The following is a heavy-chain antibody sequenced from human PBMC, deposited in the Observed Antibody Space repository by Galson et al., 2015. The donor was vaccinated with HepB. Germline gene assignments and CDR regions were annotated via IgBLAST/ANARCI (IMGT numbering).Heavy chain of an antibody. J-gene: IGHJ4*02. CDR3: ARVPFSWDGFDF. V-gene: IGHV4-34*01. Sequence: TLSLTCAVHGGSLNGYWWTWLRQPPGKGLEWIGEINHSGRANYSPSLKSRVSISVDTSNNHLFLRLTSVTAADTAVYFCARVPFSWDGFDFWGQGTLVAVSS. CDR1: GGSLNGYW. D-gene: IGHD1-26*01. CDR2: INHSGRA.